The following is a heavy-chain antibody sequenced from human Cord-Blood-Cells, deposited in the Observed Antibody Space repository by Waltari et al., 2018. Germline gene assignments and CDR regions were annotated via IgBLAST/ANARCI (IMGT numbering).Heavy chain of an antibody. Sequence: QVQLQQWGAGLLKPSETLSLTCAVYGGSFSGYYWSWIRQPPGKGLEWIGEINSSGSTNYNPSRKSRVTISVDTSKNQFSLRLSSVTAADTAVYYCARGIRKEYSSSWYYFDYWGQGTLVTVSS. J-gene: IGHJ4*02. D-gene: IGHD6-13*01. CDR2: INSSGST. V-gene: IGHV4-34*01. CDR3: ARGIRKEYSSSWYYFDY. CDR1: GGSFSGYY.